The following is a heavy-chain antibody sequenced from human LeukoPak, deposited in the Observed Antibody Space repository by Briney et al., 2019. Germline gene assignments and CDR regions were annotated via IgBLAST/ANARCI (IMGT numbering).Heavy chain of an antibody. V-gene: IGHV1-2*02. CDR1: GYAFTSYY. CDR2: INPNSGGT. CDR3: ARDKHRTDAFDI. J-gene: IGHJ3*02. Sequence: ASVKVSCKASGYAFTSYYMHWVRQAPGQGLEWMGWINPNSGGTNYAQKFQGRVTMTRDTSISTAYMELSRLRSDDTAVYYCARDKHRTDAFDIWGQGTMVTVSS.